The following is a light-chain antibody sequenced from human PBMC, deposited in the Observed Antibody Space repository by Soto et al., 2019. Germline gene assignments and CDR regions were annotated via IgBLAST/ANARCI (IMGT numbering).Light chain of an antibody. CDR2: GAS. Sequence: DIQMTQSPSSLSASVGDRVTITCRASQSISTYLNWYQQKPGKAPRLLISGASSLQSGAPSRFSGSGSGTDFTLTISSLQAEDFATYYCQQSYSSPRTFGQVTKLEIK. CDR3: QQSYSSPRT. J-gene: IGKJ2*01. V-gene: IGKV1-39*01. CDR1: QSISTY.